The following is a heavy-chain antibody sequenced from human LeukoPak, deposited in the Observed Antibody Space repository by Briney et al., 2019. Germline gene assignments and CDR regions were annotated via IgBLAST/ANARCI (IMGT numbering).Heavy chain of an antibody. D-gene: IGHD6-13*01. CDR2: ISGSGSST. J-gene: IGHJ6*02. V-gene: IGHV3-23*01. CDR1: GFTFSSNA. CDR3: AKGEYSSSLYYYYGMDV. Sequence: GGSLRLSCAASGFTFSSNAMAWVRQAPGKGLEWVSIISGSGSSTYYPDSVKGRFTIARDNSKNTLYLQMNSLRAEDTAVYYCAKGEYSSSLYYYYGMDVWGQGTTVTVSS.